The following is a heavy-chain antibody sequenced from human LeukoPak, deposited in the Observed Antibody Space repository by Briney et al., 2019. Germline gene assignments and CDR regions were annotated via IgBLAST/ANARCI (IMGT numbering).Heavy chain of an antibody. Sequence: RPSETLSLTCTVSGGSISSYYWSWIRQPPGKGLEWIGYIYYSGSTNYNPSLKSRVTISVDTSKNQFSLKLSSVTAADTAVYYYARAEGNMVRGVISNLYYYYMDVWGKGTTVTVSS. V-gene: IGHV4-59*01. CDR3: ARAEGNMVRGVISNLYYYYMDV. D-gene: IGHD3-10*01. CDR2: IYYSGST. CDR1: GGSISSYY. J-gene: IGHJ6*03.